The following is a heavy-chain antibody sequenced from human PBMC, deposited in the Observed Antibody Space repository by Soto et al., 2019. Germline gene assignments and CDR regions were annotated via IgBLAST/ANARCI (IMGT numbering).Heavy chain of an antibody. CDR1: GASISSYY. V-gene: IGHV4-59*01. D-gene: IGHD4-17*01. Sequence: SETLSLTXSVSGASISSYYWSWFRQAPGKGLEYIGYIHNGERTNYNPSLESRVTISADTSKNQFSLRLSSVTAADTAMYYCSYGDSPGPIDHWGQGTLVTVSS. CDR2: IHNGERT. CDR3: SYGDSPGPIDH. J-gene: IGHJ4*02.